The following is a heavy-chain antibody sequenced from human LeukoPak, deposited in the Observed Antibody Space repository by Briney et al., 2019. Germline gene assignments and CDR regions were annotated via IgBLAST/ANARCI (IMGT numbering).Heavy chain of an antibody. V-gene: IGHV3-11*05. CDR1: GFTFSNYY. CDR3: ARGGGDPGYFDS. J-gene: IGHJ4*02. Sequence: GGSLRLSCAASGFTFSNYYMSWIRQAPGKGLEWVSYISSSSSYTSYADSVKGRFTISRDNAKNSLYLQMNSLRAEDTAVYYCARGGGDPGYFDSWGQGTLVTVSS. CDR2: ISSSSSYT. D-gene: IGHD2-21*02.